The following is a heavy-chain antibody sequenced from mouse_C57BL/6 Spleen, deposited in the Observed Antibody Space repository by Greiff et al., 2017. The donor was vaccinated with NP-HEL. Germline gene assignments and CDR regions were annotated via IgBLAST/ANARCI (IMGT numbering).Heavy chain of an antibody. CDR3: ARRGGLYYFDY. Sequence: QVQLQQSGAELVKPGASVKISCKASGYTFTGYYINWVKQRPGQGLEWIGKIGPGSGSTYYNEKFKGKATLTADKSSSTAYMQLSSLTAEDSAVYFGARRGGLYYFDYWGQGTTLTVSS. CDR1: GYTFTGYY. CDR2: IGPGSGST. J-gene: IGHJ2*01. D-gene: IGHD3-2*02. V-gene: IGHV1-77*01.